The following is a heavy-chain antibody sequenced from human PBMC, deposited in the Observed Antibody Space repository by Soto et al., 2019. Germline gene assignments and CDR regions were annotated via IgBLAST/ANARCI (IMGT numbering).Heavy chain of an antibody. V-gene: IGHV3-48*01. CDR2: ISSSSSTI. D-gene: IGHD3-9*01. J-gene: IGHJ4*02. Sequence: PGGSLRLSCAASGFTFSSYSMNWVRQAPGKGLEWVSYISSSSSTIYYADSVKGRFTISRDNAKNSLYLQMNSLRAEDTAVYYCARDYDILTGYYSLDYWGQGTLVTVSS. CDR1: GFTFSSYS. CDR3: ARDYDILTGYYSLDY.